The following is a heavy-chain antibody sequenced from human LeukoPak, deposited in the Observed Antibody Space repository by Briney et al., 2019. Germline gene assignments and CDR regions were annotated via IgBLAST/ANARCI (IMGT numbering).Heavy chain of an antibody. CDR2: ISSSTSYI. V-gene: IGHV3-21*01. CDR1: GFTFSSYS. J-gene: IGHJ4*02. D-gene: IGHD4-17*01. CDR3: ARAGGSTVSHSDY. Sequence: GGSLRLSCAASGFTFSSYSMNWIRQAPGKGLQWVSSISSSTSYIYYADSVKGRFTISKDNAKNSLYLQMNSLRAEDTAVYYCARAGGSTVSHSDYWGQGTLVAVSS.